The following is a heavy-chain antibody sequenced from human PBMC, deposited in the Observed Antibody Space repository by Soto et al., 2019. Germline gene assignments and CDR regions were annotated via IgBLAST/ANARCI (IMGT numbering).Heavy chain of an antibody. V-gene: IGHV4-59*01. Sequence: VQLQESGPGLVKPSETLSLTCTVSGGSINNYYWSCIRQPPGKGLEWIGYIYYSGRTNYNPSLTSRVTISVDTSKNQVSLKLSSVTAADTAVYYCARRYGGNFDYWGQGTLVTVSS. CDR2: IYYSGRT. CDR1: GGSINNYY. CDR3: ARRYGGNFDY. J-gene: IGHJ4*02. D-gene: IGHD1-26*01.